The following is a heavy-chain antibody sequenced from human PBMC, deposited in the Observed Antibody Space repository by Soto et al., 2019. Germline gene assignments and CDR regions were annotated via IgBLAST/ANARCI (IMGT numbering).Heavy chain of an antibody. Sequence: EVQPLESGGGLVQPGGSLRLSCAASGFTFSNYAMSWVRQAPGKGLEWVSAISSSGGSTYYADSVKGRFTISRDNSKDTLYLQMNSLRAEDTAVYYCAKRPGLAHFDYWGQGTLVTVSS. J-gene: IGHJ4*02. CDR1: GFTFSNYA. CDR2: ISSSGGST. D-gene: IGHD6-25*01. CDR3: AKRPGLAHFDY. V-gene: IGHV3-23*01.